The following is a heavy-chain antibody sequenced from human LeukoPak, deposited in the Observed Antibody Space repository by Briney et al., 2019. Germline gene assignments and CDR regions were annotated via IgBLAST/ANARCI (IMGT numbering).Heavy chain of an antibody. D-gene: IGHD3-10*01. CDR1: GGSISSYY. Sequence: SETLSLTCTVSGGSISSYYWSWIRQPPGKGLEWIGYIYYSGSTNYNPSLKSRVTISVDTSKNQFSLKLSSVTAADTGVYYCAGSAMVRGVITNWFDPWGQGTLVTVSS. J-gene: IGHJ5*02. V-gene: IGHV4-59*08. CDR2: IYYSGST. CDR3: AGSAMVRGVITNWFDP.